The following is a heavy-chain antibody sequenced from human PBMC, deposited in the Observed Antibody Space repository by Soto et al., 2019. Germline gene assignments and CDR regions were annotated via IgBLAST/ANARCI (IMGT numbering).Heavy chain of an antibody. CDR3: ARGEEQWLVGRGRVYYYGMDV. J-gene: IGHJ6*02. V-gene: IGHV4-59*01. CDR1: GGSISSYY. D-gene: IGHD6-19*01. Sequence: PSETLSLTCTVSGGSISSYYWSWIRQPPGKGLEWIGYIYYSGSTNYNPSLKSRVTISVDTSKNQFSLKLSSVTAADTAVYYCARGEEQWLVGRGRVYYYGMDVWGQGTTVTVSS. CDR2: IYYSGST.